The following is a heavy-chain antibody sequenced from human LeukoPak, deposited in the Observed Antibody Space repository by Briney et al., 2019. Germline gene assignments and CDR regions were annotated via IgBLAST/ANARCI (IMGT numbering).Heavy chain of an antibody. J-gene: IGHJ6*02. D-gene: IGHD2-15*01. V-gene: IGHV4-4*07. Sequence: SETLSLTCTVSGNSISSYYWSWIRQPAGKGLEWIGRIYTSGSTNYNPSLKSRVTMSVDTSKSQFSLKLSSVTAADTAVYYCARADCSGGSCYSYKNYYYYGMDVWGQGTTVTVSS. CDR1: GNSISSYY. CDR2: IYTSGST. CDR3: ARADCSGGSCYSYKNYYYYGMDV.